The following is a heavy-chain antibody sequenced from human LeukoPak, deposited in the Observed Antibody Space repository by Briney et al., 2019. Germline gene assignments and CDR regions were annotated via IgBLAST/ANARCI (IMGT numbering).Heavy chain of an antibody. CDR3: ARDHELRYCSSTSCYYYHYGMDV. CDR1: GFTFSSYW. Sequence: GGSLRLSCAASGFTFSSYWRSWVRQAPGKGLEWVPNIKQDGSEKYYVDSVKGRFTISRDNAKNSLYLQMNSLRAEDTAVYYCARDHELRYCSSTSCYYYHYGMDVWGQGTTVTVSS. V-gene: IGHV3-7*01. J-gene: IGHJ6*02. CDR2: IKQDGSEK. D-gene: IGHD2-2*01.